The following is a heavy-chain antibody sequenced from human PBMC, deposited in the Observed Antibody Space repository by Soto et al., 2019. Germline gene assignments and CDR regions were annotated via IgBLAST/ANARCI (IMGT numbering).Heavy chain of an antibody. Sequence: GASVKVSCKASGYTFTSYGISWVRQAPGKGLEWMGWISAYNGNTNYAQKLQGRVTMTTDTSTNTAYMELSSLRSEDTAVYYCATDLRVGDTGNWFDPWGQGTLVTVSS. V-gene: IGHV1-18*01. CDR1: GYTFTSYG. D-gene: IGHD3-16*01. CDR3: ATDLRVGDTGNWFDP. J-gene: IGHJ5*02. CDR2: ISAYNGNT.